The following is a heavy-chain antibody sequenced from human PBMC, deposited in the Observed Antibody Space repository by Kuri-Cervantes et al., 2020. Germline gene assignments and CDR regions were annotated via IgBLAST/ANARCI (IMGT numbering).Heavy chain of an antibody. D-gene: IGHD5-18*01. CDR3: AKGYSYGSYWYFDL. V-gene: IGHV3-74*01. CDR2: INSDGSST. Sequence: GESLKISCAASGFTFSSYWMHWVRQAPGKGLVWVSRINSDGSSTSYADSVKGRFTISRDNAKNTLYLQMNSLRAEDTAVYYCAKGYSYGSYWYFDLWGRGTLVTVSS. CDR1: GFTFSSYW. J-gene: IGHJ2*01.